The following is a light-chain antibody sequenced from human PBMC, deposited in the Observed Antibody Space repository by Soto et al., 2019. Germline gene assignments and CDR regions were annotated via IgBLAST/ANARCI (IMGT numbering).Light chain of an antibody. J-gene: IGLJ1*01. V-gene: IGLV2-23*02. Sequence: QSALTQPASVSGSPGQSITISCTGTSSDVGNYNLVSWYQHHPGKAPKLMIYEVSKRPSGVSNHFSGSKSGDTASLTISGLQAEDEADYYCCSYAGSNYVFGTGTKVTVL. CDR2: EVS. CDR3: CSYAGSNYV. CDR1: SSDVGNYNL.